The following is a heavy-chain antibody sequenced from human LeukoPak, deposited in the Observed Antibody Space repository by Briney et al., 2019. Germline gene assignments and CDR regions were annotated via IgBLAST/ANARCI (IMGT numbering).Heavy chain of an antibody. CDR1: GFTFNSYA. D-gene: IGHD4-17*01. J-gene: IGHJ3*02. CDR3: ANLATVTTRGVFDI. CDR2: ISYDGSNK. Sequence: PGGSLRLSCAASGFTFNSYAMHWVRQAPGKGLEWVAVISYDGSNKYNEGSVKGRFTISRDNSKNTLYLQMNSLRAEDTAVYYCANLATVTTRGVFDIWGQGTMVTVSS. V-gene: IGHV3-30*04.